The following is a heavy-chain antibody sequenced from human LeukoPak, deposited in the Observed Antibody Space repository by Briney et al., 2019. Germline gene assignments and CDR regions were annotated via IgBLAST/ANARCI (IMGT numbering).Heavy chain of an antibody. J-gene: IGHJ4*02. CDR2: ISGSGGST. CDR1: GFTFSSYA. Sequence: GGSLRLSCAASGFTFSSYAMSWVRQAPGKGLEWVSAISGSGGSTYYADSVKGRFTISRDNSKNTLYLQMNSLRAEDTAVYYCTRGGAPSGIAAAGHLFDYWGQGTLVTVSS. CDR3: TRGGAPSGIAAAGHLFDY. V-gene: IGHV3-23*01. D-gene: IGHD6-13*01.